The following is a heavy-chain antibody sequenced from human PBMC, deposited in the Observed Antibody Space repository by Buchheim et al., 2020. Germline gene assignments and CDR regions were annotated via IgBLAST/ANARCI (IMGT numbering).Heavy chain of an antibody. Sequence: EVQLLESGGGLVQPGGSLRLSCAASRFTFSSYAMTWVRQAPGKGLEWVSTISGSGNSTYYTDSVKGRFTISRDNSKNTLYLLRNSRSAEDTAVYYWAKGGGATCSYGMDVWGQGTT. J-gene: IGHJ6*02. CDR2: ISGSGNST. V-gene: IGHV3-23*01. CDR1: RFTFSSYA. D-gene: IGHD1-26*01. CDR3: AKGGGATCSYGMDV.